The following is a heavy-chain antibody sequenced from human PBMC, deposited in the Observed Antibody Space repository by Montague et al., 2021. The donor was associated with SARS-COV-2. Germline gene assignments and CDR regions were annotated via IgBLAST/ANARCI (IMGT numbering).Heavy chain of an antibody. CDR3: ARVVGKGFFGYETDGSFDY. CDR2: IYFGGGT. D-gene: IGHD5-12*01. J-gene: IGHJ4*02. CDR1: GGSISSSYYF. Sequence: SETLSLTCTVSGGSISSSYYFWGWIRQPPGKGLEWLGSIYFGGGTYYNPSIKSRVTISVDTSKNQFSLKLTSVTAADTAVYWCARVVGKGFFGYETDGSFDYWGQGTLVTVSS. V-gene: IGHV4-39*07.